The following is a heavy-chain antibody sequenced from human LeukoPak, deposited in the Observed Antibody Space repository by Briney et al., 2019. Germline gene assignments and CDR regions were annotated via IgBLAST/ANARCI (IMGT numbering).Heavy chain of an antibody. V-gene: IGHV3-30*02. CDR2: IRYDGSNK. CDR3: AKAGTQQWLLFVGVY. D-gene: IGHD6-19*01. J-gene: IGHJ4*02. CDR1: GFTFSTYG. Sequence: GGSLRLSCAASGFTFSTYGMLWVRQAPGQGPEWVALIRYDGSNKYYANSVKGPFTISRDNSKNTLYLQMNTLRVEDTAMYYCAKAGTQQWLLFVGVYWGQGALVTVSS.